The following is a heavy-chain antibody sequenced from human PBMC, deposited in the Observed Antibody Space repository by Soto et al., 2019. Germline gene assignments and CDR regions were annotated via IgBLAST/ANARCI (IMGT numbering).Heavy chain of an antibody. D-gene: IGHD4-17*01. Sequence: QVQLQESGPGLVKPSQTLSLTCTVSGDSISSGGFCWTWVRQYPGKGLEWIGNIYSSGTASYNLSLRSRLLISVDTSKNEFSPKVTSVTAADTAVYYCVRANGVYDYGMDVWGLGTTVTVS. J-gene: IGHJ6*02. V-gene: IGHV4-31*03. CDR1: GDSISSGGFC. CDR2: IYSSGTA. CDR3: VRANGVYDYGMDV.